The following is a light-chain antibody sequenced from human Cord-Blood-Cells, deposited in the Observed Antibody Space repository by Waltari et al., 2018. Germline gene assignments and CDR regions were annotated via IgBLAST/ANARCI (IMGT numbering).Light chain of an antibody. CDR3: QQYGSSPWT. V-gene: IGKV3-20*01. Sequence: EIVLTQSPGTLSLSPGERATLSCRASQSVSSSYLAWYQQKPGQAPSLLIYGATSRATGIPDRFSGSGSGTDCTLTISRLEPEDFAVYYCQQYGSSPWTFGQGTKVEIK. J-gene: IGKJ1*01. CDR1: QSVSSSY. CDR2: GAT.